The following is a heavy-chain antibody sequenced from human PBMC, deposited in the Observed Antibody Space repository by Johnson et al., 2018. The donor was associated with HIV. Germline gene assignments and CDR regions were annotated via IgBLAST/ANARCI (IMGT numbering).Heavy chain of an antibody. CDR2: ISWKSGTI. V-gene: IGHV3-9*03. CDR1: GFTFSSYG. J-gene: IGHJ3*01. CDR3: ARARYTSDWYLYDAFDL. Sequence: VQLVESGGGVVQPGRSLRLSCAASGFTFSSYGMHWVRQAPGKGLEWVSRISWKSGTIIYADSVKGRFSISRDNAKNALYLQMNNLRAEDMAVYHCARARYTSDWYLYDAFDLWGQGTMVTVSS. D-gene: IGHD6-13*01.